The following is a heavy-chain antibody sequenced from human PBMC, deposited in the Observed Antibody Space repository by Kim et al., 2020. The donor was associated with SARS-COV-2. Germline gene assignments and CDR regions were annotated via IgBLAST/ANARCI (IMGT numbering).Heavy chain of an antibody. D-gene: IGHD1-26*01. Sequence: GGSLRLSCAASGFTFSSYWMHWVRQAPGKGLVWVSRINSDGGTTSYADSVKGRFTISRDNAKSMLYLQMNSPRAEDTAVYYCASRRYTGTYYYFDNWGQGTLVTVSS. CDR2: INSDGGTT. V-gene: IGHV3-74*01. J-gene: IGHJ4*02. CDR3: ASRRYTGTYYYFDN. CDR1: GFTFSSYW.